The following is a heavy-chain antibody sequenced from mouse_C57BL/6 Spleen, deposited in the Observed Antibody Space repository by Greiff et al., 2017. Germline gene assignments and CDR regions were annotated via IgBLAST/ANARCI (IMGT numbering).Heavy chain of an antibody. D-gene: IGHD1-1*01. V-gene: IGHV1-69*01. Sequence: QVQLQQPGAELVMPGASVKLSCKASGYTFTSYWMHWVKQRPGQGLEWIGEIDPSDSYTNYNQKFKGKSTLTVDKSSSTAYMQLSRLTSEDSAVYYAAMSLYYDSGSGYWGQGTTLTVSS. CDR1: GYTFTSYW. J-gene: IGHJ2*01. CDR2: IDPSDSYT. CDR3: AMSLYYDSGSGY.